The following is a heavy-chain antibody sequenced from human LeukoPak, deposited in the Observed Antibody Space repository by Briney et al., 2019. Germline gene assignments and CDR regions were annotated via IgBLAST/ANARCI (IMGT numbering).Heavy chain of an antibody. D-gene: IGHD6-19*01. V-gene: IGHV1-18*01. Sequence: ASVKVSCKTSGDTFTNNGITWVRQAPGQGLDWMGWISGYNGNTNYAQKFQGRVTMTIDTSTTTAYMELGSLKSDDTAVYYCARPRAVASLDIWGQGTMVTVSS. CDR3: ARPRAVASLDI. J-gene: IGHJ3*02. CDR1: GDTFTNNG. CDR2: ISGYNGNT.